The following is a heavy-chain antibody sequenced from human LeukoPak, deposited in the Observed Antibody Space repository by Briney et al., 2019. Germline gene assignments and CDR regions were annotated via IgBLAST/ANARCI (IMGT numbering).Heavy chain of an antibody. Sequence: SETLSLTCAVYGGSFSGYYWSWIRQPPVKGLEWIGEINHSGSTNYNPSLKSRVTISVDTSKNQFSLKLSSVTAADTAVYYCARGGYYDSSGYYYYFDYWGQGTLVTVSS. J-gene: IGHJ4*02. V-gene: IGHV4-34*01. CDR3: ARGGYYDSSGYYYYFDY. D-gene: IGHD3-22*01. CDR1: GGSFSGYY. CDR2: INHSGST.